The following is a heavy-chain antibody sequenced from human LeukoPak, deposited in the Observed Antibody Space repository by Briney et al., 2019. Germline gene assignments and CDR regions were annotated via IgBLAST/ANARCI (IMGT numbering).Heavy chain of an antibody. CDR1: GFTFSSYS. V-gene: IGHV3-48*01. D-gene: IGHD2-15*01. CDR3: ARDRAQGRSPWYFDY. J-gene: IGHJ4*02. CDR2: ISSSSSTI. Sequence: GGSLRLSCAASGFTFSSYSMNWVRQAPGKGLKWVSYISSSSSTIYYADSVKGRFTISRDNSKNTLYLQMNSLRAEDTAVYYCARDRAQGRSPWYFDYWGQGTLVTVSS.